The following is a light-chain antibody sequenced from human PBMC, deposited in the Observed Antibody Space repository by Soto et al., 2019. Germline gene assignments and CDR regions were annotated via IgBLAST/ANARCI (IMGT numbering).Light chain of an antibody. CDR1: QSLLHSNGYNY. CDR2: LGS. CDR3: MQALQTPPT. V-gene: IGKV2-28*01. J-gene: IGKJ2*01. Sequence: DIVMTQSPLSLPVTPGEPASISCRSSQSLLHSNGYNYLDWYLQKPGQSPQLLIYLGSNRASGVPDRFSGSGSGKDFTLKIRRVEAEDVGVYYCMQALQTPPTFGQGTKLEI.